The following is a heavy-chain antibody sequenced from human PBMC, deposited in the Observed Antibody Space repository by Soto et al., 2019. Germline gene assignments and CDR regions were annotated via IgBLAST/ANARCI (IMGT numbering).Heavy chain of an antibody. V-gene: IGHV4-4*02. CDR3: ARNSFSTSSYNFLDP. CDR1: GASIGDTYW. CDR2: IYEYGRT. Sequence: QVQLQESGPGLAKSSGTLSLTCAVSGASIGDTYWWSWVRQPPGKGLEWIGEIYEYGRTNYNASLKRRVTISVDKSKNQFSLQLRSLTAADTAVYYCARNSFSTSSYNFLDPWGQGALVTVSS. D-gene: IGHD6-6*01. J-gene: IGHJ5*02.